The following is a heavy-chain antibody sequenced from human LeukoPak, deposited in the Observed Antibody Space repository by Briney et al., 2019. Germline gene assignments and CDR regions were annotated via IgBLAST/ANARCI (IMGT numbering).Heavy chain of an antibody. Sequence: SETLSLTCAVSGGSTSSGGYSWSWIRQPPGKGLEWIGYIYHSGSTYCNPSLKSRVTISVDRSKNQFSLKLSSVTAADTAVYYCARDSPRRGMDVWGQGTTVTVSS. CDR2: IYHSGST. CDR3: ARDSPRRGMDV. D-gene: IGHD5-24*01. J-gene: IGHJ6*02. V-gene: IGHV4-30-2*01. CDR1: GGSTSSGGYS.